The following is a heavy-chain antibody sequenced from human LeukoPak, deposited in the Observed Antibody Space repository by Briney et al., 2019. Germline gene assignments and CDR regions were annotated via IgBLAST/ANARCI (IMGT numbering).Heavy chain of an antibody. J-gene: IGHJ5*02. Sequence: ASVNVSCKASGYTFTSYDINWVRQATGQGREWMGWMNPNSGNTGYAQKFQGRVTMTRNTSISTAYMELSSLRSEDTAVYYCARGQLPYSSSWYVWFDPWGQGTLVTVSS. CDR3: ARGQLPYSSSWYVWFDP. D-gene: IGHD6-13*01. CDR2: MNPNSGNT. V-gene: IGHV1-8*01. CDR1: GYTFTSYD.